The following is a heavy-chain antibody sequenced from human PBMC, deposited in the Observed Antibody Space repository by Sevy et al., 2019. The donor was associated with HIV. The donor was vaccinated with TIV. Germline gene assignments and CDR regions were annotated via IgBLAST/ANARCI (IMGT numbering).Heavy chain of an antibody. CDR3: ARESSGPSGVEL. CDR2: INRDGTQK. D-gene: IGHD3-22*01. Sequence: GGSLRLSCAASGFTFTTYWMIWIRQAPGKGLEWVANINRDGTQKYYADSLKDRFTISRDNAENSLYLQMDSLRAEDTALYYCARESSGPSGVELWGQGTLVTVSS. J-gene: IGHJ4*02. V-gene: IGHV3-7*01. CDR1: GFTFTTYW.